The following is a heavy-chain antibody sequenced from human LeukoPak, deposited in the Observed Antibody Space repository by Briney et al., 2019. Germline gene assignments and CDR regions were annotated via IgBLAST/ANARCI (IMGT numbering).Heavy chain of an antibody. CDR1: GFTFSSYA. J-gene: IGHJ4*02. D-gene: IGHD1-26*01. CDR3: AKEGGWNSGSYPFDY. Sequence: GGSLRLSCAASGFTFSSYAMSWVRQAPGKGLEWVSAISGSGGSTYYADSVKGRFTISRDNSKNTLYLRMNSLRAEDTAVYYCAKEGGWNSGSYPFDYWGQGTLVTVSS. CDR2: ISGSGGST. V-gene: IGHV3-23*01.